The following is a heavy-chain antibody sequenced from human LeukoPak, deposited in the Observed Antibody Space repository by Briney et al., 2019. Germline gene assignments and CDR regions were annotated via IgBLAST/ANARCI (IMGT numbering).Heavy chain of an antibody. J-gene: IGHJ5*02. CDR3: ARWETRGYSYGPRFDP. D-gene: IGHD5-18*01. V-gene: IGHV1-2*02. Sequence: GASVKVSCKASGYTFTDNYVHWVRQVPGQGLEWMGWINPNSGGTNYAQKFQGRVTMTRDTSISTAYMELSRLRSDDTAVYYCARWETRGYSYGPRFDPWGQGTLVTVSS. CDR2: INPNSGGT. CDR1: GYTFTDNY.